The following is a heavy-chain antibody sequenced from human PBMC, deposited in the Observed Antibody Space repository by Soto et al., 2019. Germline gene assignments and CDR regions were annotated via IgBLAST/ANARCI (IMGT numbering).Heavy chain of an antibody. Sequence: PGGSLRLSCVASGFTFGDYAMHWVRQAPGKGLGWVAGISWNTDNIGYADSVKGRFTISRDTAGHALYLQMNSLGQDDTAVYYCAKGTSRVAVVTPFDEWGQGALVTVSS. CDR2: ISWNTDNI. V-gene: IGHV3-9*01. CDR1: GFTFGDYA. J-gene: IGHJ4*02. D-gene: IGHD2-21*02. CDR3: AKGTSRVAVVTPFDE.